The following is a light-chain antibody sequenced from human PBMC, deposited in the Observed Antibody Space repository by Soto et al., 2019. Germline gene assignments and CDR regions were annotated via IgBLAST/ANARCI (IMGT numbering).Light chain of an antibody. CDR2: DAS. J-gene: IGKJ1*01. CDR1: QSISSW. V-gene: IGKV1-5*01. CDR3: QQYNNQWT. Sequence: DIHMTQSPSTLSASLGDRVTITFRASQSISSWLAWYQQKPGKAPKLLIYDASSLENGVPSRFSGSGSGTEFTLTISSLQPDDFATYYCQQYNNQWTFGQGTKVDIK.